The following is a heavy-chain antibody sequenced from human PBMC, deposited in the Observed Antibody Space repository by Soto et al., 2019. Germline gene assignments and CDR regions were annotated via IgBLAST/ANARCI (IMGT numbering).Heavy chain of an antibody. J-gene: IGHJ4*02. Sequence: LTCTVSGGSVSSGSYYWSWIRQPPGKGLEWIGYIYYSGSTNYNPSLKSRVTISVDTSKNQFSLKLSSVTAADTAVYYCAREGPPYYYDSSGVIDYWGQGTLVTVSS. CDR2: IYYSGST. CDR1: GGSVSSGSYY. D-gene: IGHD3-22*01. V-gene: IGHV4-61*01. CDR3: AREGPPYYYDSSGVIDY.